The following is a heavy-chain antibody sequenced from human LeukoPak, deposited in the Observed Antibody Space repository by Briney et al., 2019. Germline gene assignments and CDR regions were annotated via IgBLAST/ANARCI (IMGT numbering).Heavy chain of an antibody. Sequence: PGGSLRLSCAASGFTFSSYAMSWVRQAPGKGLEWVSAISGSGGSTYYADSVKGRFTISRDNSKNTLYLQMNSLRAEDTAVYYCAKKSDPYYYDSSGNPFFDYWGQGTLVTVSS. D-gene: IGHD3-22*01. CDR1: GFTFSSYA. J-gene: IGHJ4*02. CDR2: ISGSGGST. V-gene: IGHV3-23*01. CDR3: AKKSDPYYYDSSGNPFFDY.